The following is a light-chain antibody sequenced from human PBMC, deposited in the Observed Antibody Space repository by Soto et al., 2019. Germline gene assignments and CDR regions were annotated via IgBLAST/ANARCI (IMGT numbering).Light chain of an antibody. CDR1: NSNIGRYS. Sequence: QSVLTQPPPLSGTPGQRVTISCSGSNSNIGRYSVNWYQHFPGTAPKILIYSDDERPSGVPDRFSGSKSGTSASLAISGFQSEDEAEYYCAAWDDNLNGPLFGGGTQLTVL. CDR2: SDD. J-gene: IGLJ3*02. V-gene: IGLV1-44*01. CDR3: AAWDDNLNGPL.